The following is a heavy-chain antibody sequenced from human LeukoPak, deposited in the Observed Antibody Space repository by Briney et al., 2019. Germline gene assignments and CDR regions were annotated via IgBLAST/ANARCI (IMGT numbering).Heavy chain of an antibody. CDR3: ATGNYNRPFDY. CDR2: ISPRGGGT. V-gene: IGHV3-74*01. CDR1: GFTFSSYW. J-gene: IGHJ4*02. D-gene: IGHD1-7*01. Sequence: PGGSLRLSCAASGFTFSSYWMHWVRQAPGKGLEWLSGISPRGGGTYYADSVKGRFTISRDDSKNTLSLQLNSLRAEDTAVYYCATGNYNRPFDYWGQGTLVTVSS.